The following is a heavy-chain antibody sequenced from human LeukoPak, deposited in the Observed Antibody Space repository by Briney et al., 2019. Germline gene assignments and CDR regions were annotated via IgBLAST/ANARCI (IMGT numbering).Heavy chain of an antibody. CDR2: INPNSGGT. Sequence: ASVKVSCKASGYTFSGYYIHWVRQAPGQGLEWMGWINPNSGGTNYAQRFQGRVTMTRDTSISTAYMELSRLRSDDTAVYYCAREYGVLRFLEWLGSHAFDIWGQGTMVTVSS. J-gene: IGHJ3*02. CDR1: GYTFSGYY. D-gene: IGHD3-3*01. CDR3: AREYGVLRFLEWLGSHAFDI. V-gene: IGHV1-2*02.